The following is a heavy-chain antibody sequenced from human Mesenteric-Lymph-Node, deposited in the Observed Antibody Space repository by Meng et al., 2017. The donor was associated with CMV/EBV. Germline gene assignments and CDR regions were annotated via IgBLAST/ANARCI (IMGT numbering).Heavy chain of an antibody. D-gene: IGHD3-22*01. CDR3: ARGASMIVGSYYFDY. CDR2: IYYSGST. J-gene: IGHJ4*02. CDR1: GGSISSYY. Sequence: SETLSLTCTVSGGSISSYYWSWIRQPPGKGLEWIGYIYYSGSTNYNPSLKSRVTISVDTSKNQFSLKLSSVTAADTAVYYCARGASMIVGSYYFDYWGQGTLVTVSS. V-gene: IGHV4-59*01.